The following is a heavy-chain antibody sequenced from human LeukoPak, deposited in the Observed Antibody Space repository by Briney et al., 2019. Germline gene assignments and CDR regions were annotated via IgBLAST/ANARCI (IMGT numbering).Heavy chain of an antibody. D-gene: IGHD3-10*01. CDR1: GGSFSGYY. J-gene: IGHJ4*02. Sequence: ASETLSLTCAVYGGSFSGYYWSWIRQPPGKGLEWIGEINHSGSTNYNPSLKSRVTISVDTSKNQFSLKLSSVTAADTAVYYCARRTSAMVRGVIIPQYYFDYWGQGTLVTVSS. CDR3: ARRTSAMVRGVIIPQYYFDY. V-gene: IGHV4-34*01. CDR2: INHSGST.